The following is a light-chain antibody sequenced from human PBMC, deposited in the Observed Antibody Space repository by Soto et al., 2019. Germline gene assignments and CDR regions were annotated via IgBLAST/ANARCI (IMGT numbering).Light chain of an antibody. CDR2: DAS. CDR3: QQYGSSPTT. CDR1: QSVSSY. Sequence: EIVLTQSPATLSLSPGERATLSCRASQSVSSYLAWYQQKPGQAPRLLIYDASNRATGIPARFSGSGSGTDFTLTISRLEPEDFAVYHCQQYGSSPTTFGQGTKVDIK. V-gene: IGKV3-20*01. J-gene: IGKJ1*01.